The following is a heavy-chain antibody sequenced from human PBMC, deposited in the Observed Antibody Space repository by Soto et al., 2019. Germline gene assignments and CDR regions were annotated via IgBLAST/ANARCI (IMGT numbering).Heavy chain of an antibody. Sequence: GESLKISCKGSGYSFTTYWIGWVRQMPGKGLGWMGIIYPPDSQARYSPSFQGQVTLSVDKSINTAYLQWSSLKASDTAMYYCAGRLSYGSGWDHWGQGTLVTVSS. CDR3: AGRLSYGSGWDH. CDR1: GYSFTTYW. D-gene: IGHD6-19*01. J-gene: IGHJ4*02. CDR2: IYPPDSQA. V-gene: IGHV5-51*01.